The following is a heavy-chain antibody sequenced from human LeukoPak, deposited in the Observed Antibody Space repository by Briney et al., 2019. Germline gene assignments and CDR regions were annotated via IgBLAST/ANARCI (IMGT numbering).Heavy chain of an antibody. V-gene: IGHV3-7*01. CDR3: VRGSSTTVTLGDY. J-gene: IGHJ4*02. CDR1: AFMFSDYW. CDR2: IKGDGSNK. D-gene: IGHD4-17*01. Sequence: GGSLRLSCAGSAFMFSDYWMAWVRQAPGKGLECVANIKGDGSNKYYVDSVEGRFTISRDNAKNSLYLQMNSLRVEDTAVYYCVRGSSTTVTLGDYWGQGTLVTVSS.